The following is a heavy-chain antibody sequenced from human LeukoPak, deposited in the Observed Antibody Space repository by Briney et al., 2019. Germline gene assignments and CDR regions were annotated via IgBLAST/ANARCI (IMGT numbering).Heavy chain of an antibody. J-gene: IGHJ1*01. CDR2: ISAYNGNT. D-gene: IGHD2-2*01. CDR3: ARTGYCSSTSCYGSEYFQH. V-gene: IGHV1-18*01. Sequence: ASVKVSCKASGYTFTSYGISWVRQAPGQGLEWMGWISAYNGNTNYAQKLQGRVTMTTDTSTSTAYMELRSLRSDDTAVYYCARTGYCSSTSCYGSEYFQHWGQGTLVTVSS. CDR1: GYTFTSYG.